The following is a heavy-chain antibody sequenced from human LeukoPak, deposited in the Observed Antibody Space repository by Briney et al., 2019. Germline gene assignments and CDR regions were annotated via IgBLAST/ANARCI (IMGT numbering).Heavy chain of an antibody. D-gene: IGHD2-21*01. CDR3: ATTEKNRYYINL. J-gene: IGHJ6*01. CDR1: GGSFSGYY. Sequence: SETLSLTCAVYGGSFSGYYWSWIRQPPGKGLEWIGYIYHSGSTYYNPSLKSRVTISVDRSKNQFSLKLSSVTAADTAVYFCATTEKNRYYINLWGPGTTVIVSS. V-gene: IGHV4-34*01. CDR2: IYHSGST.